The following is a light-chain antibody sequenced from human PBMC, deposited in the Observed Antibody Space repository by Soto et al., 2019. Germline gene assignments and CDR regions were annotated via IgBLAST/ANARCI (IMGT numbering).Light chain of an antibody. CDR1: QSVNTY. J-gene: IGKJ2*01. Sequence: EIVLTQSPATLSLSPGERATLSCRASQSVNTYLAWYQQKPGQAPRLLIYDASNRATGIPARFSGSGSKTDFPLTISGLEPEDFAVYFCQHRSSWPYTFGQGTKLEIK. V-gene: IGKV3-11*01. CDR3: QHRSSWPYT. CDR2: DAS.